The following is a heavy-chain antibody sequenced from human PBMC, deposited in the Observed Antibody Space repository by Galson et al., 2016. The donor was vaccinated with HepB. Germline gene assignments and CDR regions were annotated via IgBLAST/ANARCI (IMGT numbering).Heavy chain of an antibody. D-gene: IGHD3-10*01. CDR2: INPSGGST. CDR1: GYSFPSYY. Sequence: SVKVSCKASGYSFPSYYLHWLRQAPGQGLEWMGIINPSGGSTKYAQKFQGRVIMTRDTSTSTVQMELTSLRSEDTAVYYCARDLGFYGSGSFYTNAFDMWGHGTMVTVSS. V-gene: IGHV1-46*01. CDR3: ARDLGFYGSGSFYTNAFDM. J-gene: IGHJ3*02.